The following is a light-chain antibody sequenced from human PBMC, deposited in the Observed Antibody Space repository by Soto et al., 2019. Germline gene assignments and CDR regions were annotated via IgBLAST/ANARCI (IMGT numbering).Light chain of an antibody. J-gene: IGLJ3*02. CDR2: GNS. CDR3: QSYDSSLSGWV. CDR1: SCNIGAGYD. Sequence: QPVLTQPPSVSGAPGQRVTISCTGSSCNIGAGYDVHWYQQLPGTAPKLLIYGNSNRPSGVPDRFSGSKSGTSASLAITGLQAEDEADYYCQSYDSSLSGWVFGGGTKLTVL. V-gene: IGLV1-40*01.